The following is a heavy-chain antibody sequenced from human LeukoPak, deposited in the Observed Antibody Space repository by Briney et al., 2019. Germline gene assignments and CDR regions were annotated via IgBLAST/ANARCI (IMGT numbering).Heavy chain of an antibody. CDR2: IRYDGSNK. V-gene: IGHV3-30*02. D-gene: IGHD6-19*01. Sequence: PGGSLRLSCAASGFTFSSYGMHWVRQAPGKGLEWVAFIRYDGSNKYYADSVKGRFTISRDNSKNTLYLQMNSLRAEDTAVYYCAKGPRYSSGWWGVRRYYYGMDVWGQGTTVTVSS. CDR1: GFTFSSYG. J-gene: IGHJ6*02. CDR3: AKGPRYSSGWWGVRRYYYGMDV.